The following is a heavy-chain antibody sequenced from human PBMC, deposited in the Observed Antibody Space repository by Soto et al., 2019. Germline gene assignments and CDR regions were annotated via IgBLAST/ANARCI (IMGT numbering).Heavy chain of an antibody. CDR2: ISTYNGNT. V-gene: IGHV1-18*01. CDR3: ARTTVTASYYYMDV. CDR1: GYTFTNYG. Sequence: QVQLVQSGAEVKQPGASVKVSCKASGYTFTNYGFTWVRQAPGQGLGWLGWISTYNGNTKYAQKVQGRLTMTTDTAPSTANMELTSLRSDDTALYYCARTTVTASYYYMDVWGKGSTVTVSS. D-gene: IGHD4-17*01. J-gene: IGHJ6*03.